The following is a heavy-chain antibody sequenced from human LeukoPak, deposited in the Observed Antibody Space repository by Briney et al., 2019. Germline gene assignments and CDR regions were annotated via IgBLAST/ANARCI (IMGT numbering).Heavy chain of an antibody. D-gene: IGHD3-22*01. V-gene: IGHV1-46*01. CDR1: GYTFTGYY. Sequence: GASVKVSCKASGYTFTGYYMHWVRQAPGQGLEWMGIINPSGGSTSYAQKFQGRVTMTRDTSTSTVYMELSSLRSEDTAVYYCARELTDYYDSSGNIGYFDYWGQGTLVTVSS. CDR3: ARELTDYYDSSGNIGYFDY. CDR2: INPSGGST. J-gene: IGHJ4*02.